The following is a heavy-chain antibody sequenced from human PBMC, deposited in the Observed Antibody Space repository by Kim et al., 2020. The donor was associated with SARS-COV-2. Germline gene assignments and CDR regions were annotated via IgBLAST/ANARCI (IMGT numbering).Heavy chain of an antibody. CDR1: GGSISSYY. J-gene: IGHJ4*02. CDR3: ARVNDLVDTAMGGAFDY. Sequence: SETLSLTCTVSGGSISSYYWSWIRQPAGKGLEWIGRIYTSGSTNYNPSLKSRVTMSVDTSKNQFSLKLSSVTAADTAVYYCARVNDLVDTAMGGAFDYWGQGTLVTVSS. D-gene: IGHD5-18*01. CDR2: IYTSGST. V-gene: IGHV4-4*07.